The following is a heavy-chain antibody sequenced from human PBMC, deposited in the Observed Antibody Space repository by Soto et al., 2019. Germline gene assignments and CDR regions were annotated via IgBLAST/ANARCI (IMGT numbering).Heavy chain of an antibody. D-gene: IGHD5-18*01. CDR2: ISYTGSP. J-gene: IGHJ4*02. CDR1: GGSVTSSDYY. CDR3: ARELSRYSYGPGEIF. Sequence: QVQLQESGPGLVKPSQTLSLTCTVSGGSVTSSDYYWSWIRQPPGKGLEWIGYISYTGSPYYNPSLKSRVAMSLDTSKSQFSLSLNSVTDADTAVYFCARELSRYSYGPGEIFWGQGTLVTVSS. V-gene: IGHV4-30-4*01.